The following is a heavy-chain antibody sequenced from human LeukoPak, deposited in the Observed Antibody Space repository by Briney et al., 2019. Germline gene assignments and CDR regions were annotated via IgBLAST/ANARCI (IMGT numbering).Heavy chain of an antibody. J-gene: IGHJ2*01. CDR2: VYNSGDT. CDR3: ARLKLGAYFDL. V-gene: IGHV4-59*08. D-gene: IGHD3-16*01. Sequence: SETLSLTCTVSGGSTSSDYWSWIRQSPGKGLEWVGYVYNSGDTGKNPSLKSRVTILLDTSKNQCSPKLTSVSAADTAVYYCARLKLGAYFDLWGRGTLVTVSS. CDR1: GGSTSSDY.